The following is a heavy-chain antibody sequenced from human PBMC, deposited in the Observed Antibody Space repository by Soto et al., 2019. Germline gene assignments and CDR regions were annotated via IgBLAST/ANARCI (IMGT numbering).Heavy chain of an antibody. CDR2: ISYDGSNK. Sequence: GGSLRLSCAASGFTFSSYGMHWVRQAPGKGLEWVAVISYDGSNKYYADSVKGRFTISRDNSKNTLYLQMNSLRAEDTAVYYCAKDGDMYYYDQGIDYWGQGTLVTVSS. J-gene: IGHJ4*02. CDR1: GFTFSSYG. V-gene: IGHV3-30*18. D-gene: IGHD3-22*01. CDR3: AKDGDMYYYDQGIDY.